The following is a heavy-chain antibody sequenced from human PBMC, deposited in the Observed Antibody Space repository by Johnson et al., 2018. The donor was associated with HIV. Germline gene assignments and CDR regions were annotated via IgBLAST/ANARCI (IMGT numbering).Heavy chain of an antibody. V-gene: IGHV3-30-3*01. J-gene: IGHJ3*02. Sequence: QVLLVESGGGVVQPGRSLRLSCAASGFTFSTYTMHWVRQAPGKGLEWVAVISFDENNKVYADSVKGRFTISRDNSKNTLFLHMNSLRTEDTAVYYCANALGIWGQGTMVTVSS. CDR3: ANALGI. CDR2: ISFDENNK. CDR1: GFTFSTYT.